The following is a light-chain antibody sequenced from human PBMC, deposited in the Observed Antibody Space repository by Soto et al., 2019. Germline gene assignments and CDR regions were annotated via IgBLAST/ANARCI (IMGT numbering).Light chain of an antibody. J-gene: IGKJ1*01. V-gene: IGKV3-20*01. CDR3: QQYGSSWT. CDR2: GAS. Sequence: EIVLPQSPGTLSLSPGERATLSCRASQSVSSTYLVWYQQKPGQAPRLLIYGASSRATGIPDRFSGSGSGTGFILTISRLEPEDFAMDYCQQYGSSWTYGEGTKVEIK. CDR1: QSVSSTY.